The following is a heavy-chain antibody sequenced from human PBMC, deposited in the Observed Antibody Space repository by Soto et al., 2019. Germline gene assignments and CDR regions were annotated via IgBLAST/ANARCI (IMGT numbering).Heavy chain of an antibody. V-gene: IGHV1-18*01. CDR3: ARGRQSHFYGDYGYDYYYMDV. D-gene: IGHD4-17*01. Sequence: QVQLVQSGAEVKKPGASVKVSCKASGYTFTSYGISWVRQAPGQGLEWMGWISAYNGNTNYAQKLQGRVTMTTDTSTSTAYMELRSLRSDDTAVYYCARGRQSHFYGDYGYDYYYMDVWGKGTTVTVSS. CDR2: ISAYNGNT. CDR1: GYTFTSYG. J-gene: IGHJ6*03.